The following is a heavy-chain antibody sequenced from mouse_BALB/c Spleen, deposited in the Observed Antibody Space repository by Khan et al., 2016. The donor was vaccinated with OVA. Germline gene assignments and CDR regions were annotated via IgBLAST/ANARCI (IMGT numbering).Heavy chain of an antibody. V-gene: IGHV2-6*02. CDR3: ARNTHMITKVMDY. CDR1: GFSLSNYG. CDR2: IWSDGKT. J-gene: IGHJ4*01. Sequence: QVQLKESGPGLVAPSQSLSITCTVSGFSLSNYGVHWVRQPPGKGLEWLVVIWSDGKTTYNSTLKSRLSISKDNSKSQVFLKMNSLQTDDTAMYYCARNTHMITKVMDYWGQGTSVTVSS. D-gene: IGHD2-4*01.